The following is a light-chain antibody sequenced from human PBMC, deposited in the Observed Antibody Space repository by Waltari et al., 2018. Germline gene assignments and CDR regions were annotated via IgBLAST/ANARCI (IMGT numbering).Light chain of an antibody. CDR2: GKE. CDR3: SSRNGRASQVV. CDR1: SLSTSY. J-gene: IGLJ2*01. V-gene: IGLV3-19*01. Sequence: SSGLTQDPAVSVALGQTIRITCRGDSLSTSYARRYQVKTGQAPVLVMFGKEKRPSGVPDRISGESSETTSSLIITGAQAEDEADYYCSSRNGRASQVVFAGGTKVTVL.